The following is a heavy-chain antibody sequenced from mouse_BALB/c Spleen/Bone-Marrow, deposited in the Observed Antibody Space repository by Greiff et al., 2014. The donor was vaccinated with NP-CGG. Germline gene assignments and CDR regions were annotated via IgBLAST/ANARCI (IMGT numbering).Heavy chain of an antibody. D-gene: IGHD2-3*01. CDR3: TRDGHNYYAMDY. J-gene: IGHJ4*01. V-gene: IGHV1-53*01. CDR1: GYTFTTYY. Sequence: QVQLQQSGTELVKPGASVKLSCKASGYTFTTYYIYWVKQRAGQGLEWIGEINPSNGGTNFNEKYKSKATLTVDKSSSTSYMQLSSLTSEDSAVYYRTRDGHNYYAMDYWGQGTSVTVSS. CDR2: INPSNGGT.